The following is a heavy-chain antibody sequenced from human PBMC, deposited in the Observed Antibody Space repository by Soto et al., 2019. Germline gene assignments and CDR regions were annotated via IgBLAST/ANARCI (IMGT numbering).Heavy chain of an antibody. CDR2: IYFRGNT. CDR1: GDSINSDKYY. CDR3: ARLEGLATISYYFDF. J-gene: IGHJ4*02. D-gene: IGHD3-9*01. V-gene: IGHV4-39*01. Sequence: QLQLQESGPGLVKPSETLSLTCSVSGDSINSDKYYWGWIRQPPGKGLEWIGSIYFRGNTYYIPSLQTRVTISLDKSKSQFSLKLNSVTAADSAVYFCARLEGLATISYYFDFWGQGALVTVSS.